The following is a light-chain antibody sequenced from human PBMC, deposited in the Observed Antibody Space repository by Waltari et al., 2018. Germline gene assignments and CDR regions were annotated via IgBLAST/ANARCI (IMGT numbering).Light chain of an antibody. J-gene: IGLJ2*01. CDR2: DVS. CDR1: SSDVGGYHY. V-gene: IGLV2-14*01. CDR3: SSYTSSNTL. Sequence: QSALTQPASVSGSPGQSITISCTGTSSDVGGYHYVSWYQQHPGKAPKLMIYDVSKRPSGVSNRFSGSKSGNTASLTISGLQAEDEADYYCSSYTSSNTLFGGGTKLTVL.